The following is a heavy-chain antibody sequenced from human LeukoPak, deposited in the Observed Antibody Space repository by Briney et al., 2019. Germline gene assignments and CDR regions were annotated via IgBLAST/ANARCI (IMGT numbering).Heavy chain of an antibody. CDR3: ASRSRQTYYYDSSGYSDY. D-gene: IGHD3-22*01. Sequence: SETLSLTCAVYGGSFSGYYWSWIRQPPGKGLEWIGEINHSGSTNYNPSLKSRVTISVDTSKNQFSLKLSSVTAADTAVYYCASRSRQTYYYDSSGYSDYWGQGTLVTVSS. CDR2: INHSGST. J-gene: IGHJ4*02. V-gene: IGHV4-34*01. CDR1: GGSFSGYY.